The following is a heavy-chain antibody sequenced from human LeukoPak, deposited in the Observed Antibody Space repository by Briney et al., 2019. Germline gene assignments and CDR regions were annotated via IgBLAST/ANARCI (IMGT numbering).Heavy chain of an antibody. V-gene: IGHV3-7*01. J-gene: IGHJ4*02. CDR3: ARGTAAGTH. Sequence: GGSLRLSCAASGSTFSSYEMNWVRQAPGKGLEWVANIKQDGSEKYYVDSVKGRFTISRDNAKNSLYLQMNSLRAEDTAVYYCARGTAAGTHWGQGTLVTVSS. CDR1: GSTFSSYE. D-gene: IGHD6-13*01. CDR2: IKQDGSEK.